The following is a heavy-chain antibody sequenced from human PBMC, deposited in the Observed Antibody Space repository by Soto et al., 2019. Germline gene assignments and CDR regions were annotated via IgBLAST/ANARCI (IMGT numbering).Heavy chain of an antibody. CDR2: IIPIFGTA. CDR1: GGTFSSYA. D-gene: IGHD3-10*01. CDR3: ARYLGYGAGIDYSYPVTDV. V-gene: IGHV1-69*13. Sequence: SVKVSCKASGGTFSSYAISWVRQAPGQGLEWMGGIIPIFGTANYAQKFQGRVTITADESTSTAYMELSSLRSEDTAVYYCARYLGYGAGIDYSYPVTDVWGKGTTVPVSS. J-gene: IGHJ6*04.